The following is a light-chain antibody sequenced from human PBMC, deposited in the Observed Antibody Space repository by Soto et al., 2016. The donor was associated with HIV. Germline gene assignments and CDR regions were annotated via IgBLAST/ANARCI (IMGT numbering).Light chain of an antibody. J-gene: IGKJ1*01. CDR2: DAS. CDR1: QDISNY. V-gene: IGKV1-33*01. CDR3: QQYYSPPHT. Sequence: DIQMTQSPSSLSASVGDRVTITCQASQDISNYLNWYQQKPGKAPKLLIYDASNLETGVPSRFSGSGSGTDYTLNINSLQPEDFATYYCQQYYSPPHTFGQGTKVEI.